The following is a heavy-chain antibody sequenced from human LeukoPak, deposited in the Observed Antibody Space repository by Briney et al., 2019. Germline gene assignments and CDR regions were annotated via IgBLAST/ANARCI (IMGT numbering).Heavy chain of an antibody. CDR1: GFTFSSYE. V-gene: IGHV3-48*03. CDR3: AKDMAAYYYASGNIDY. J-gene: IGHJ4*02. Sequence: GGSLRLSCAASGFTFSSYEMNWVRQAPGKGLGWVSYISSSGSTIYYADSVKGRFTISRDNSKNSLYLQMNSLRAEDTALYYCAKDMAAYYYASGNIDYWGQGTLVTVSS. CDR2: ISSSGSTI. D-gene: IGHD3-10*01.